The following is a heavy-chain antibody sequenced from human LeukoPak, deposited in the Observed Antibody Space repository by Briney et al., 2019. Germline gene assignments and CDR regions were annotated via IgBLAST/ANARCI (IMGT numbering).Heavy chain of an antibody. V-gene: IGHV4-4*09. Sequence: PSETLSLTCAVSGDSITNSWWSRVRQSPGKGLEWIGYIYATGTTNYNASLVSRVTFSLDKPKNQFSLRLSSVTAADTAVYYCARQRRQSFSSPLYHFDYWGQGTLVTVSS. CDR1: GDSITNSW. CDR2: IYATGTT. CDR3: ARQRRQSFSSPLYHFDY. D-gene: IGHD2/OR15-2a*01. J-gene: IGHJ4*02.